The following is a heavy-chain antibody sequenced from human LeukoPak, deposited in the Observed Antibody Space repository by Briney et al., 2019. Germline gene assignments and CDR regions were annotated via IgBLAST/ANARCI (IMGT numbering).Heavy chain of an antibody. CDR2: ISGSGGST. CDR3: AKARYCDYNNAVDY. J-gene: IGHJ4*02. V-gene: IGHV3-23*01. D-gene: IGHD4-17*01. CDR1: GFTFSSYA. Sequence: GGSLRLSCAAPGFTFSSYAMSWVRQAPGKGLEWVSAISGSGGSTYYADSVKGRFTISRDNSKNTLYLQMNSLRAEDTAVYYCAKARYCDYNNAVDYWGQGTLVTVSS.